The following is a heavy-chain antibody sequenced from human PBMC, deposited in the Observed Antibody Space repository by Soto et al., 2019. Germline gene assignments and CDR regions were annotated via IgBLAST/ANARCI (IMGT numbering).Heavy chain of an antibody. CDR3: AKDIKSSSTRGAFDM. Sequence: GGSLRLSCAASGFTFSSNAMSWVRQAPGKGLEWVSAISGSGSSTYYADSVKGRFTISRDNSKNTLYLQMNSLRAEDTAVYYCAKDIKSSSTRGAFDMWGQGTMVTVSS. CDR2: ISGSGSST. J-gene: IGHJ3*02. V-gene: IGHV3-23*01. CDR1: GFTFSSNA. D-gene: IGHD6-13*01.